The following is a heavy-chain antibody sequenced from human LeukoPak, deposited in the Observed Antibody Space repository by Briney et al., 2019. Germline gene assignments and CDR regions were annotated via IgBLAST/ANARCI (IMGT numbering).Heavy chain of an antibody. CDR2: IKSKTDGGTT. CDR1: GFTFSNAW. CDR3: TTFTYYYDSSGYYIADY. J-gene: IGHJ4*02. Sequence: PGGSLRLSCAASGFTFSNAWMSWVRQAPGKGLEWVGRIKSKTDGGTTDYAAPVKGRLTISRDDSKNTLYLQMNSLKTEDTAVYYCTTFTYYYDSSGYYIADYWGQGTLVTVSS. D-gene: IGHD3-22*01. V-gene: IGHV3-15*01.